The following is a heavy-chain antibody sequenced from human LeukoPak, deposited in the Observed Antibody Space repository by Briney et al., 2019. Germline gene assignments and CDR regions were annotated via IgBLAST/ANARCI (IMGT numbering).Heavy chain of an antibody. V-gene: IGHV4-59*01. D-gene: IGHD2-8*01. Sequence: PSETLSLTCTVSGGSISSYYWSWIRQPLGKGLEWIGYIHNSGNTNHNPSLKSRVTISVDTSKNQFSLKLSSVTAADTAVYYCARGGTIGNGFDYWGQGTLVTVSS. J-gene: IGHJ4*02. CDR2: IHNSGNT. CDR1: GGSISSYY. CDR3: ARGGTIGNGFDY.